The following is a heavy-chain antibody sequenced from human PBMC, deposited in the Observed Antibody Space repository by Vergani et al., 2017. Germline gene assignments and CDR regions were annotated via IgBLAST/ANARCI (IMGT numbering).Heavy chain of an antibody. CDR1: GFTFSSYS. CDR3: ARDLEELENGMDV. V-gene: IGHV3-21*01. Sequence: EVQLVESGGGLVKPGGSLRLSCAASGFTFSSYSMNWVRQAPGKGLEWVSSISSSSSYIYYADSVKGRFTISRDNAKNSLYLQMNSLRAEDTAVYYCARDLEELENGMDVWGQGTTVTVSS. D-gene: IGHD1-26*01. J-gene: IGHJ6*02. CDR2: ISSSSSYI.